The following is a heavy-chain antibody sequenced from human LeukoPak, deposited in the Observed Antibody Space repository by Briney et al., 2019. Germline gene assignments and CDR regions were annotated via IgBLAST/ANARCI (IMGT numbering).Heavy chain of an antibody. V-gene: IGHV4-59*01. J-gene: IGHJ4*02. CDR2: IYYSGST. CDR3: ARAYRYSSSSTYFDY. D-gene: IGHD6-6*01. Sequence: SETLSLTCTVSGGSISSYSWSWIRQPPGKGLEWIGYIYYSGSTNYNPSLKSRVTISVDTSKNQFSLKLSSVTAADTAVYYCARAYRYSSSSTYFDYWGQGTLVTVSS. CDR1: GGSISSYS.